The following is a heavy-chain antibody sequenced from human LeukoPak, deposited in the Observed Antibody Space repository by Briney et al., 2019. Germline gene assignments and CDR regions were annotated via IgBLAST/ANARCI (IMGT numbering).Heavy chain of an antibody. D-gene: IGHD3-10*01. CDR2: IYPGDSDT. V-gene: IGHV5-51*01. CDR1: GYRFPSYW. CDR3: ARLGLVRGVLDY. J-gene: IGHJ4*02. Sequence: GESLKISCKVSGYRFPSYWITWVRPVPGKGLEWMGIIYPGDSDTRYSPSFQGQVTISADKTIGTAYLQWSSLRASDTAVYYCARLGLVRGVLDYWGQGTLVTVSS.